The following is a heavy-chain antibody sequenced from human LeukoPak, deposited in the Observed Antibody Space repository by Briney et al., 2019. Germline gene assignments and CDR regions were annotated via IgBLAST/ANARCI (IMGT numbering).Heavy chain of an antibody. CDR2: IYYSGST. V-gene: IGHV4-4*02. J-gene: IGHJ6*03. CDR1: GGSISSSNW. CDR3: ARESRRIAAAGPSYYMDV. D-gene: IGHD6-13*01. Sequence: SGTLSLTCAVSGGSISSSNWWSWVRQPPGKGLEWIGSIYYSGSTYYNPSLKSRVTISVDTSKNQFSLMVNSVTAADTAVYYCARESRRIAAAGPSYYMDVWGRGTTVTVSS.